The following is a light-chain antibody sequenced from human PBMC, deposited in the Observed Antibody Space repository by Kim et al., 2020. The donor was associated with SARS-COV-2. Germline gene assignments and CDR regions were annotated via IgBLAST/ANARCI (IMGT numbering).Light chain of an antibody. J-gene: IGLJ3*02. Sequence: GQSVTFSCTGTGSDVGGYNYVSWYQQHPGKAPRLMIYEVTKRPSGVPDRFSGSKSGNTASLTVFGLQAEDEADYYCGSYGGRKNVVFGGGTQLTVL. CDR2: EVT. CDR3: GSYGGRKNVV. CDR1: GSDVGGYNY. V-gene: IGLV2-8*01.